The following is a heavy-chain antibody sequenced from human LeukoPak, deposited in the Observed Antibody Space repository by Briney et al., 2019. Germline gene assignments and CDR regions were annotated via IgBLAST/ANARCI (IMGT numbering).Heavy chain of an antibody. Sequence: SETLSLTCTVSGGSISSSSYYWGWIRQPPGKGLEWIGSIYYSGSTYYNPSLKSRVTISVDTSKNQFSLKLSSVTAADTAVYFCARRRWLQLPNWFDPWGQGTLVTVSS. CDR3: ARRRWLQLPNWFDP. J-gene: IGHJ5*02. V-gene: IGHV4-39*01. CDR1: GGSISSSSYY. CDR2: IYYSGST. D-gene: IGHD5-24*01.